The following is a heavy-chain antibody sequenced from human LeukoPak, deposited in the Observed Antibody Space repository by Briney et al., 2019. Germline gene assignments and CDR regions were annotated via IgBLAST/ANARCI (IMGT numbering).Heavy chain of an antibody. CDR3: VRDGIRDIPGIITIRYDF. J-gene: IGHJ4*02. V-gene: IGHV3-7*05. CDR1: AFTFIVYW. D-gene: IGHD3-10*01. Sequence: GGSLRLSCSASAFTFIVYWMTWVRQAPGKGLEWVATIKEDGSDKYYVDSVRGRFTISRDNAENSLYLQMNSLTAEDTALYYCVRDGIRDIPGIITIRYDFWGQGTLVTVSS. CDR2: IKEDGSDK.